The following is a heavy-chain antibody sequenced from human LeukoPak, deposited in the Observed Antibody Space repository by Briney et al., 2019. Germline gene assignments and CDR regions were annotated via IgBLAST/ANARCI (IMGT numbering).Heavy chain of an antibody. CDR2: INPNSGGT. CDR1: GYTFTGYY. V-gene: IGHV1-2*02. D-gene: IGHD3-10*01. J-gene: IGHJ4*02. Sequence: EASVKVSFKASGYTFTGYYMHWVRQAPGQGLEWMGWINPNSGGTNYAQKFQSRVTMTRDTSISTAYMELSRLRSDDTAVYYCARGLSREFSDYWGQGTLVTVSS. CDR3: ARGLSREFSDY.